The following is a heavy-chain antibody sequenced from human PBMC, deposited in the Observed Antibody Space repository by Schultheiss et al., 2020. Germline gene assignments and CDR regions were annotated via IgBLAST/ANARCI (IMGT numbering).Heavy chain of an antibody. J-gene: IGHJ4*02. Sequence: SETLSLTCTVSGGSISSYYWSWIRQPPGKGLEWIGEINHSGSTNYNPSLKSRVTISVDTSKNQFSLKLSSVTAADTAVYYCARALPDSSGYYYPDGCFDYWGQGTLVTVSA. D-gene: IGHD3-22*01. CDR1: GGSISSYY. CDR3: ARALPDSSGYYYPDGCFDY. CDR2: INHSGST. V-gene: IGHV4-59*01.